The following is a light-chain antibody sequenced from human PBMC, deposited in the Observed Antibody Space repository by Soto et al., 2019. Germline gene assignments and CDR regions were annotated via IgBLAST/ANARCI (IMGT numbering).Light chain of an antibody. V-gene: IGLV2-8*01. CDR1: SSDVGGYNY. Sequence: QSALTQPPSASGSPGQSVTISCTGTSSDVGGYNYVSWYQQHPGKAPKLMIYDVSKQPSGVPDRFSGSKFGNTASLTVSGLQAEYEADYYCSSYAGSNNVVFGGGTKLTVL. CDR2: DVS. J-gene: IGLJ2*01. CDR3: SSYAGSNNVV.